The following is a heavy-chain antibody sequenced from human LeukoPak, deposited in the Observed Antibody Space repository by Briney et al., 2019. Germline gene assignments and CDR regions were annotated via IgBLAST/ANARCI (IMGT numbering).Heavy chain of an antibody. V-gene: IGHV4-39*01. J-gene: IGHJ4*02. CDR1: GGSISRSCYY. Sequence: PSETLSLTCTVFGGSISRSCYYWGWIRQPPGKGLEWIGSIYYSGSTYYNPSLKSRVTISVDTSKNQCSLKLSSVTAADTAVYDCARHSRSWYLLDYWGQGTLVTVSS. CDR3: ARHSRSWYLLDY. CDR2: IYYSGST. D-gene: IGHD6-13*01.